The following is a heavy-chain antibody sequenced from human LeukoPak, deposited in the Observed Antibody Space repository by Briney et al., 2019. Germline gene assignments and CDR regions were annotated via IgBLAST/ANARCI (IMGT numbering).Heavy chain of an antibody. CDR2: IYYSGST. CDR1: GGSISNYY. J-gene: IGHJ5*02. Sequence: KASETLSLTCTVSGGSISNYYWSWIRQPPGKGLEWVGYIYYSGSTNYKPSLKSRVTISVDTSKNQFSLKLTSVTAADTAVYYCARDVDLVVAGATNWFDPWGQGILVTVSS. CDR3: ARDVDLVVAGATNWFDP. V-gene: IGHV4-59*01. D-gene: IGHD2-15*01.